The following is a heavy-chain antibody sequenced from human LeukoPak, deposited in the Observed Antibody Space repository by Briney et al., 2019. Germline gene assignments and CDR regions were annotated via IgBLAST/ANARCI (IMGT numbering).Heavy chain of an antibody. V-gene: IGHV1-2*02. Sequence: ASVKVSCKASGYTFTGYYMHWVRQAPGQGLEWMGWINPNSGGTNYAQKFQGRVTVTRDTSISTAYMELSRLRSDDTAVYYCAREVAAAGKGDSAWFDPWGQGTLVTVSS. D-gene: IGHD6-13*01. CDR2: INPNSGGT. J-gene: IGHJ5*02. CDR3: AREVAAAGKGDSAWFDP. CDR1: GYTFTGYY.